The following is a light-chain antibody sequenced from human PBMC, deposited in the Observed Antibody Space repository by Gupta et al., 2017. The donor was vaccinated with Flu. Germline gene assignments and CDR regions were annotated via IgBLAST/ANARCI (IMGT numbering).Light chain of an antibody. V-gene: IGLV2-14*01. CDR2: EVS. CDR3: SSYTSSSTLV. J-gene: IGLJ3*02. Sequence: QSALTHPASVSGSPGQSITISFTGTSSDVGAYNYVSWYQQSPGKAPKLMIYEVSNRPSGVSNRFSGSKSGNTASLTISGLQAEDEADYYCSSYTSSSTLVFGGGTKLTVL. CDR1: SSDVGAYNY.